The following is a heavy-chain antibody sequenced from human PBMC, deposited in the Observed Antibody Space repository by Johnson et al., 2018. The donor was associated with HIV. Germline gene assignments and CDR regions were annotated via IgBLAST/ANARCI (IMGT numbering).Heavy chain of an antibody. CDR3: ARETAYCGGDCSGAFDI. CDR1: GFTFSSYG. CDR2: IQHDGKKE. V-gene: IGHV3-33*05. D-gene: IGHD2-21*01. Sequence: QVQLVESGGGVVLPGWSLRLSCEASGFTFSSYGMHWVRQAPGKGLEWVAFIQHDGKKELYGDSVKGRFTISRDNSKNSLYLQMNSLRAEDTAVYYCARETAYCGGDCSGAFDIWGQGTMVTVSS. J-gene: IGHJ3*02.